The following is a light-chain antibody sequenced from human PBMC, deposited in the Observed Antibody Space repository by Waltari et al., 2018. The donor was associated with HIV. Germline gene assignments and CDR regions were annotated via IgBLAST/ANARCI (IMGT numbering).Light chain of an antibody. Sequence: QSALTQPASVSGSPGQSITISCTGTSSVVGSYHIVAWYPQHPGKAPKLMIYEVSKRPSGVSNRFSGSNSGNTASLTISGLQAEDEADYYCCSYAGSSTYVFGTGTKVTVL. J-gene: IGLJ1*01. V-gene: IGLV2-23*02. CDR1: SSVVGSYHI. CDR3: CSYAGSSTYV. CDR2: EVS.